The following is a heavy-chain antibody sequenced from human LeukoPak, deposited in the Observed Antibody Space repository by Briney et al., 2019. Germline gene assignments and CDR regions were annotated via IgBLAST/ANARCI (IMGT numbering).Heavy chain of an antibody. D-gene: IGHD2-15*01. V-gene: IGHV4-4*07. CDR3: AREVVVVAATLSNYFDY. CDR1: GGSISSYY. J-gene: IGHJ4*02. Sequence: SETLSLTCTVSGGSISSYYWSWIRQPAGKGLEWIGCIYTSGSTNYNPSLKSRVTMSVDTSKNQFSLKLSSVTAADTAVYYCAREVVVVAATLSNYFDYWGQGTLVTVSS. CDR2: IYTSGST.